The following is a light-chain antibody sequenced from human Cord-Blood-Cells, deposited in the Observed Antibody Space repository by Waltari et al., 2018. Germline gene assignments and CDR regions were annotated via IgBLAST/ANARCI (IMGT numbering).Light chain of an antibody. Sequence: QSALTQPASVSGSPGQSITIACTGTSSDVGGYIYVSWYQQHPGKAPKLMIYDVSKRPSGVSNRFSGSKSGNTASLTISGLQAEDEADYYCSSYTSSSTLVFGGGTKLTVL. CDR3: SSYTSSSTLV. J-gene: IGLJ3*02. CDR2: DVS. V-gene: IGLV2-14*01. CDR1: SSDVGGYIY.